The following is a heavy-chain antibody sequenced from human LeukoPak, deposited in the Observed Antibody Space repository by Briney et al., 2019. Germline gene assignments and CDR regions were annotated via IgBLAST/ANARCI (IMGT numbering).Heavy chain of an antibody. V-gene: IGHV3-11*01. CDR2: ISSSGSTI. CDR3: ARDMPIVCGGDCYSDY. J-gene: IGHJ4*02. CDR1: GFTFSDYY. Sequence: PGGSLRLSCAASGFTFSDYYMSWIRQAPGKGLEWVSYISSSGSTIYYADSVKGRFTISRDNAKNSLYLQMNSLRAEDTAVYYRARDMPIVCGGDCYSDYWGQGTLVTISS. D-gene: IGHD2-21*02.